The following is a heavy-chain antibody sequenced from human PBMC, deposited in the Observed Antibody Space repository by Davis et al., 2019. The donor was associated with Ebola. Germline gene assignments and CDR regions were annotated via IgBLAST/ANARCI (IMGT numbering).Heavy chain of an antibody. V-gene: IGHV1-46*01. D-gene: IGHD2-2*02. CDR3: ASGVRGSCSSTSCYMRYYYMDV. J-gene: IGHJ6*03. CDR2: INPSGGST. Sequence: ASVKVSCKASGYTFTSYYMHWVRQAPGQGLEWMGIINPSGGSTSYAQKFQGRVTMTRDTSTSTVYMELSSLRSEDTAVYYCASGVRGSCSSTSCYMRYYYMDVWGKGTTVTVSS. CDR1: GYTFTSYY.